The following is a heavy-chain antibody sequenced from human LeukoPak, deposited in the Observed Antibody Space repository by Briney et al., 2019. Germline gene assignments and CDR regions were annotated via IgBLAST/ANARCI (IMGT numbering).Heavy chain of an antibody. J-gene: IGHJ4*02. CDR3: ARTTTTGTTPFDY. CDR2: IYTSGST. D-gene: IGHD1-1*01. V-gene: IGHV4-61*02. CDR1: GGSISSGSYY. Sequence: SETLSLTCTVSGGSISSGSYYWSWIRQPAGKGLEWIGRIYTSGSTNYNPSLKSRVTISVDTSKNQFSLKLNSVTAADTAVYFCARTTTTGTTPFDYWGQGTLVTVSS.